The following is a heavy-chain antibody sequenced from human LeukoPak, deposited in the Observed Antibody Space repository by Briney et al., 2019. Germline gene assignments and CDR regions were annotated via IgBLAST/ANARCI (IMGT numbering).Heavy chain of an antibody. D-gene: IGHD6-19*01. V-gene: IGHV1-46*01. Sequence: ASVKVSCKASGYTFTSYYMHWVRQAPGQGLEWMEIINPSGGSTSYAQKFQGRVTVTRDTSTSTVYMELSSLRSEDTAVYYCARAVARQNWFDPWGQGTLVTVSS. CDR3: ARAVARQNWFDP. CDR2: INPSGGST. J-gene: IGHJ5*02. CDR1: GYTFTSYY.